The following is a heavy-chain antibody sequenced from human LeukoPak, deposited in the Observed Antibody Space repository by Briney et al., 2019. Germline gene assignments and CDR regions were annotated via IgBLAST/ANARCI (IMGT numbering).Heavy chain of an antibody. CDR2: INPIGGST. CDR1: GYTFTINH. CDR3: AREAYGVDS. J-gene: IGHJ4*02. D-gene: IGHD2-21*01. Sequence: ASVKVSFKASGYTFTINHIHWVRQAPGQGLEWMGIINPIGGSTNYAQNFQGRVTMTRDTSTSTVYMELSSLTSEDTAVYYCAREAYGVDSWGQGTLVTVSS. V-gene: IGHV1-46*01.